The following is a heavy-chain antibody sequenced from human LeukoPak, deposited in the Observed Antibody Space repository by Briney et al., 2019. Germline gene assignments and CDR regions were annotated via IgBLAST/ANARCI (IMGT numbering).Heavy chain of an antibody. CDR2: ISNDGSKK. V-gene: IGHV3-30*18. Sequence: GGSLRLSCAASGFTFSSYGMHWVRQAPGKGLDWVAVISNDGSKKYYADSVKGRFTISRDNSKNTLPLQVSSLRTEDTAVYYCAKDRYSYAFEYSDSWGQGTLVTVSS. CDR1: GFTFSSYG. CDR3: AKDRYSYAFEYSDS. D-gene: IGHD5-18*01. J-gene: IGHJ4*02.